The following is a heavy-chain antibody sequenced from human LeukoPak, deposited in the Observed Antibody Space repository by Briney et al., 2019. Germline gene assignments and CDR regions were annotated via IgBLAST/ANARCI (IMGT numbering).Heavy chain of an antibody. CDR2: INHSGST. CDR3: ATRILASAGTNWFDP. J-gene: IGHJ5*02. D-gene: IGHD2-15*01. V-gene: IGHV4-34*01. Sequence: SETLSLTCAVYGGSFSGYYWSWIRQPPGKGLEWIGEINHSGSTNYNPSLKSRVTISADTSKNQFSLKLSSVTAADTAVYYCATRILASAGTNWFDPWGQGTLVTVSS. CDR1: GGSFSGYY.